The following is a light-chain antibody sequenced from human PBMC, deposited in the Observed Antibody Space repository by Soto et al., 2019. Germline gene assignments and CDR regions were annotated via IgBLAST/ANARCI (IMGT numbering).Light chain of an antibody. CDR1: QSVASN. V-gene: IGKV3-15*01. CDR3: QQYNNWPPDRT. Sequence: EIVMTQSPATLSVSPGERATHACRASQSVASNLAWYQQKPAQGPRLLIYGASTRATGIPAWFSGSESGTDFTLTISSLQSEDFAIYFCQQYNNWPPDRTFGQGTKVEIK. J-gene: IGKJ1*01. CDR2: GAS.